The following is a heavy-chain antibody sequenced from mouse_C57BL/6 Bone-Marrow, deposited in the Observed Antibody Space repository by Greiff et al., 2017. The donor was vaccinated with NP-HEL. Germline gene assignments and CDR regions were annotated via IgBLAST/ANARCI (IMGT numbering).Heavy chain of an antibody. CDR3: AKAYDYDVEYYFDY. CDR1: GYTFTSYW. V-gene: IGHV1-64*01. D-gene: IGHD2-4*01. CDR2: IHPNSGST. Sequence: QVQLQQPGAELVKPGASVKLSCKASGYTFTSYWMHWVKQRPGQGLEWIGMIHPNSGSTNYNEKFKSKATLTVDKSSSTAYLQLSSLTSEDSAVYYCAKAYDYDVEYYFDYWGQGTTLTVSS. J-gene: IGHJ2*01.